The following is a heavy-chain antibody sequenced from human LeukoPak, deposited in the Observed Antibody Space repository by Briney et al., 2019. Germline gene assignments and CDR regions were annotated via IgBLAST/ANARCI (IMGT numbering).Heavy chain of an antibody. V-gene: IGHV4-39*01. Sequence: PSETLSLTCTVSGGSITGSSYYWGWIRQPPGKGLEWIGSMYYSGSTYYKTSLKSRVTISADTSKNEFSLELSSVTAADTAVYYCARQYYDNTGYYYFDYWGRGTLVTVSS. CDR3: ARQYYDNTGYYYFDY. CDR1: GGSITGSSYY. J-gene: IGHJ4*02. CDR2: MYYSGST. D-gene: IGHD3-22*01.